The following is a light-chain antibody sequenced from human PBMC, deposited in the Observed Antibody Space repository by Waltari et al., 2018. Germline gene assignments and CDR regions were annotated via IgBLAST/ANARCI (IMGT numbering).Light chain of an antibody. J-gene: IGLJ3*02. CDR1: SSGLGGFNY. V-gene: IGLV2-14*03. Sequence: QSALTQPASVSGSPGQSITIPCTGTSSGLGGFNYVSWDQQHPGKSPKLMIYDVSNRPSGVSDRFSGSKSGNTASLTISGLQAEDEADYYCSSYTTSSIPVFGGGTKLTVL. CDR3: SSYTTSSIPV. CDR2: DVS.